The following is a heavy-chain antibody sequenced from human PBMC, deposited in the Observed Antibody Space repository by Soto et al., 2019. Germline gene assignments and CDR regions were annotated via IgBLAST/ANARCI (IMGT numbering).Heavy chain of an antibody. CDR3: ARNEATTMGRGGIPFDP. CDR1: GFSLSNARMG. Sequence: QVTLKESGPVLVKPTETLTLTCTVSGFSLSNARMGVSWIRQPPGKALEWLAHIFSHDETSDSTSLKSRLSISKDTSKSQVVLTVTIMDPVHTAKYCCARNEATTMGRGGIPFDPWGQGTLVTVST. V-gene: IGHV2-26*01. CDR2: IFSHDET. D-gene: IGHD3-10*01. J-gene: IGHJ5*02.